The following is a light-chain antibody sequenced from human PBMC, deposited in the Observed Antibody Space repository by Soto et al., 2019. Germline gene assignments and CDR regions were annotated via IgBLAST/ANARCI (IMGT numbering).Light chain of an antibody. Sequence: QSALTQPASVSGSPGQSITISCTGTSTDVGGYNYGSWYQQHPGKAPKFMIYDVSNRPSGVSNRFSGSNSGNTASLAISGVQAEDEADYYCSSYTSSSPLVFGGGTKLTVL. J-gene: IGLJ2*01. CDR1: STDVGGYNY. CDR3: SSYTSSSPLV. V-gene: IGLV2-14*01. CDR2: DVS.